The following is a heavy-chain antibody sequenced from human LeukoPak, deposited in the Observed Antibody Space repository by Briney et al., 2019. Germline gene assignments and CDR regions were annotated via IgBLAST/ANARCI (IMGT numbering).Heavy chain of an antibody. D-gene: IGHD1-26*01. V-gene: IGHV3-30-3*01. Sequence: GGSLRLSCAASGFTFSSYAMHWVRQAPGKGPEWVAVISYDGSNKYYADSVKGRFTISRDNSKNTLYLQMNSLRAEDTAVYYCARGSGRWELLLTFDYWGQGTLVTVSS. CDR1: GFTFSSYA. J-gene: IGHJ4*02. CDR3: ARGSGRWELLLTFDY. CDR2: ISYDGSNK.